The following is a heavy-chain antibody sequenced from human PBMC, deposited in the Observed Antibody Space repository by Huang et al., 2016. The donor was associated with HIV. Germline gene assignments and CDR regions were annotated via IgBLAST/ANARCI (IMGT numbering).Heavy chain of an antibody. J-gene: IGHJ4*02. CDR3: ARDPRIQSWLNFFDY. V-gene: IGHV3-74*01. D-gene: IGHD3-22*01. CDR1: GFSISSYW. CDR2: SNSDGSST. Sequence: EVQLVESGGGLVTPGGSLRLSCAASGFSISSYWMHWVRQAPGKGVVWVSRSNSDGSSTSYADSVKGRFTISRDNAKNTLYLQMNSLRAEDTAVYYCARDPRIQSWLNFFDYWGQGTLVSVSS.